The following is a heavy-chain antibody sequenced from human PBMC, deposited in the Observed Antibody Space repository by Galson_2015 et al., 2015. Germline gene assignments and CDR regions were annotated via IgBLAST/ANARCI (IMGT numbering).Heavy chain of an antibody. CDR3: ARDTWVVPAATTVSYYYYGMDV. J-gene: IGHJ6*02. V-gene: IGHV3-7*01. Sequence: SLRLSCAASGFIFSNIWMGWARQFPGKGLDWVANIKQDGSEEYYVDSVKGRFTISRDNAKNSLYLQMNSLRDEDAAVYYCARDTWVVPAATTVSYYYYGMDVWGQGTTVAVSS. D-gene: IGHD2-2*01. CDR2: IKQDGSEE. CDR1: GFIFSNIW.